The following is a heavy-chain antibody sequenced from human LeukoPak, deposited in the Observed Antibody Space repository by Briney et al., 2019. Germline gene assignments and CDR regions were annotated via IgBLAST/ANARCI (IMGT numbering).Heavy chain of an antibody. V-gene: IGHV4-59*01. Sequence: SETLSLTCTVSGGSISSYYWSWIRQPPGKGLEWIGYIYYSGSTNYNPSLKSRVTIPVDTSKNQFSLKLSSVTAADTAVYYCAREAATRYYYYGMDVWGQGTTVTVSS. D-gene: IGHD2-15*01. CDR2: IYYSGST. CDR3: AREAATRYYYYGMDV. CDR1: GGSISSYY. J-gene: IGHJ6*02.